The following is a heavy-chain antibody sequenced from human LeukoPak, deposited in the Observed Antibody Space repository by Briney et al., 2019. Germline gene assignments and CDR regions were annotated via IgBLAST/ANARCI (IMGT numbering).Heavy chain of an antibody. CDR1: GFTFSTYG. CDR2: SGSGGGT. V-gene: IGHV3-23*01. CDR3: AKHSSSWHYFDY. D-gene: IGHD6-13*01. J-gene: IGHJ4*02. Sequence: PGGSLRLSCAASGFTFSTYGMSWVRQAPGKGLEWVSASGSGGGTYFADSVKGRFTISRDNSKNTLFLQMDSLRADDTAVYYCAKHSSSWHYFDYWGQGTLVTVSS.